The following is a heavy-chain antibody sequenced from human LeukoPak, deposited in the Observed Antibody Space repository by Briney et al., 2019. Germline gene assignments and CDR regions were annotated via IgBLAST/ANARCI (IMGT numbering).Heavy chain of an antibody. J-gene: IGHJ4*02. V-gene: IGHV4-61*01. CDR1: GGSFSSGSYY. D-gene: IGHD6-6*01. CDR2: IYYSGST. CDR3: ARGKYSSSSYDY. Sequence: SETLSLTCTVSGGSFSSGSYYWSWIRQPPGKGLEWIGYIYYSGSTNYNPSLKSRVTISVDTSKNQFSLKLSSVTAADTAVYYCARGKYSSSSYDYWGQGTLVTVSS.